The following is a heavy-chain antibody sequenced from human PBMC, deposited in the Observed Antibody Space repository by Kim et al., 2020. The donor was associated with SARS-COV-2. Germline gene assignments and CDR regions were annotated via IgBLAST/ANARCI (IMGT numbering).Heavy chain of an antibody. D-gene: IGHD3-22*01. CDR1: GFTFGDYA. CDR2: IRSKAYGGTT. CDR3: TRGSMIVVVITDLHAFDI. Sequence: GGSLRLSCTASGFTFGDYAMSWVRQAPGKGLEWVGFIRSKAYGGTTESAASVKGRFTISRDDSKSIAYLQMNSLKTEDTAVYYCTRGSMIVVVITDLHAFDIWGQGTMVTVSS. V-gene: IGHV3-49*04. J-gene: IGHJ3*02.